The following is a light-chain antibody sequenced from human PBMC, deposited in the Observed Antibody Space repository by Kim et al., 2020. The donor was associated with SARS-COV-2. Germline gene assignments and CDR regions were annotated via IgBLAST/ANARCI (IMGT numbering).Light chain of an antibody. CDR1: SSDVGGYNY. Sequence: PGQSVTISCTGTSSDVGGYNYVSWYQQHPGKAPKLMIYDVSKRPSGVPDRFSGSKSGNTASLTISGLQAEDEADYYCCSYAGSYVVFGGGTRLTVL. CDR2: DVS. V-gene: IGLV2-11*01. J-gene: IGLJ3*02. CDR3: CSYAGSYVV.